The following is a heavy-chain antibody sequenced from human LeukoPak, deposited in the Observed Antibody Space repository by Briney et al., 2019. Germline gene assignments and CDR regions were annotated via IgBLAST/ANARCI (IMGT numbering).Heavy chain of an antibody. D-gene: IGHD3-22*01. Sequence: GGSLRPSCAASGFTFSSYWMSWVRQAPGKGLEWVANIKQDGSEKYYVDSVKGRFTISRDNAKNSLYLQMNSLRAEDTAVYYCARVAVVIRGYFDYWGQGTLVTVSS. CDR1: GFTFSSYW. CDR2: IKQDGSEK. V-gene: IGHV3-7*01. J-gene: IGHJ4*02. CDR3: ARVAVVIRGYFDY.